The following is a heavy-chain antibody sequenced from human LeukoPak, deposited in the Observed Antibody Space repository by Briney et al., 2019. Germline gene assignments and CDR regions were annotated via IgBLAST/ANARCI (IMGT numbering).Heavy chain of an antibody. J-gene: IGHJ1*01. Sequence: GGSLRLSCAAPGFTFSSYAMSWVRQAPGKGLEWVSAISGSGGSTYYADSVKGRFTISRDNSKNTLYLQMNSLRAEDTAVYYCASPGYCSGSSCYSGYFQHWGQGTLVTVSS. CDR1: GFTFSSYA. D-gene: IGHD2-15*01. V-gene: IGHV3-23*01. CDR2: ISGSGGST. CDR3: ASPGYCSGSSCYSGYFQH.